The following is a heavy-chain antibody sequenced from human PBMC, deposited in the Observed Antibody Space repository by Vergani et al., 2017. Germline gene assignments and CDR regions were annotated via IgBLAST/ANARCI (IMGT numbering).Heavy chain of an antibody. J-gene: IGHJ4*02. CDR3: ARGRRITIFGVVTYGYYFDY. CDR1: GFTFSSYA. V-gene: IGHV3-23*01. CDR2: ISGSGGST. Sequence: EVQLLESGGGLVQPGGSLRLSCAASGFTFSSYAMSWVRQAPGKGLVWVSAISGSGGSTYYADSVKGRFTISRDNSKNTLYLQMNSLRAEDTAVYYCARGRRITIFGVVTYGYYFDYWGQGTLVTVSS. D-gene: IGHD3-3*01.